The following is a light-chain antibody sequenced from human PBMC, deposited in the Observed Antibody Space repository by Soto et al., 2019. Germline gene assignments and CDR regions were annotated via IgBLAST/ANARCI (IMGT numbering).Light chain of an antibody. J-gene: IGLJ3*02. V-gene: IGLV1-40*01. Sequence: QSVLTQPPSVSGAPGQRVTISCTGSSSNIGAGYYVHWYQQLPGTAPKLLIYGNSNRPSGVPDRFSGSKSGTSASLAITGRRAEEEADYYCQSYDSSLSGWVFGGGTKLTVL. CDR2: GNS. CDR3: QSYDSSLSGWV. CDR1: SSNIGAGYY.